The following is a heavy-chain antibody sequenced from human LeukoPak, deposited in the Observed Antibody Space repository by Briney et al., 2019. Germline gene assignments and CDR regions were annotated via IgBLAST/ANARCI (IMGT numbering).Heavy chain of an antibody. CDR3: ARGFGTGSYYNGTVERVFDY. D-gene: IGHD3-10*01. V-gene: IGHV1-2*04. CDR2: INPNSGGT. Sequence: ASAKVSCKASGYTFTGYYMHWVRQAPGQGLEWMGWINPNSGGTNYAQKFQGWVTMTRDTSISTAYMELSRLRSDDTAVYYCARGFGTGSYYNGTVERVFDYWGQGTLVTVSS. CDR1: GYTFTGYY. J-gene: IGHJ4*02.